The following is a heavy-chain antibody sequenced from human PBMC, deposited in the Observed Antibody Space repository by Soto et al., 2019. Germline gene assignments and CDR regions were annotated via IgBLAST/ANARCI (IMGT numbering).Heavy chain of an antibody. CDR3: AKEYYYGSGSPFDY. CDR1: GFAFSSYA. CDR2: ISGSGGST. Sequence: SLRLSFAASGFAFSSYAMSGGRQAPGKGLEWVSAISGSGGSTYYADSVKGRFTISRDNSKNTLYLQMNSLRAEDTAVYYCAKEYYYGSGSPFDYWGQGTLVTVSS. V-gene: IGHV3-23*01. J-gene: IGHJ4*02. D-gene: IGHD3-10*01.